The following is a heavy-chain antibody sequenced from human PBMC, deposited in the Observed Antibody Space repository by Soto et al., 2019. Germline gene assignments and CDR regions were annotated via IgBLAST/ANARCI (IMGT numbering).Heavy chain of an antibody. CDR1: GYSISSSNL. J-gene: IGHJ4*02. CDR3: ARREIQGPIDY. Sequence: QVQLQESGPGLVKPSDTLSLTCAVSGYSISSSNLWGWIRQPPGKGLEWIGYIYYSGTTYYNPSLKSRVTMSVDTSNKQFSLKLTSVTAVDTAVYYCARREIQGPIDYWGQGTLVTVSS. D-gene: IGHD1-26*01. V-gene: IGHV4-28*01. CDR2: IYYSGTT.